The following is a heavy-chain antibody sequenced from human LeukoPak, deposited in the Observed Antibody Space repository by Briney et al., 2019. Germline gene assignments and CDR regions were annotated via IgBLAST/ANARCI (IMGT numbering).Heavy chain of an antibody. CDR3: ASLNSSGWFFDY. CDR1: GYTFTGYY. Sequence: ASVKVSCKASGYTFTGYYMHWVRQAPGQGREWMGWINPNSGGTNYAQKFQGRVTMTRDTSISTAYMELSRLRSDDTAVYYCASLNSSGWFFDYWGQGTLVTVSS. CDR2: INPNSGGT. V-gene: IGHV1-2*02. J-gene: IGHJ4*02. D-gene: IGHD6-19*01.